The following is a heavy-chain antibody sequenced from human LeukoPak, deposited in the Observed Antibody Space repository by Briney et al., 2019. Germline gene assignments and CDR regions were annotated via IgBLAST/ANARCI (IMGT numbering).Heavy chain of an antibody. J-gene: IGHJ4*02. V-gene: IGHV4-30-4*01. D-gene: IGHD3-10*01. CDR1: GGSISSGDYY. CDR3: ARGSITMVRGVIR. Sequence: SETLSLTCTVSGGSISSGDYYWSWIRQPPGKGLEWIGYIYYSGSTYYNPSLKSRVTISVDTSKNQFSLKLSSVTAADTAVYYCARGSITMVRGVIRWGQGTLVTVSS. CDR2: IYYSGST.